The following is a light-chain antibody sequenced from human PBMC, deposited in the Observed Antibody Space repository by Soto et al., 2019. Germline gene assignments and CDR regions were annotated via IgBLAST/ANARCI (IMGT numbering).Light chain of an antibody. V-gene: IGKV1-5*03. CDR2: KAS. Sequence: IQMTQSPSTLSASVGDRVSITCRASQSIFRWLAWYQQKPGKAPKLLIYKASSLESGVPSRYSGSGSGTEFTLTISGLQPDDLATYYCQQYNSFPYSFGQGTKLEIK. CDR1: QSIFRW. J-gene: IGKJ2*03. CDR3: QQYNSFPYS.